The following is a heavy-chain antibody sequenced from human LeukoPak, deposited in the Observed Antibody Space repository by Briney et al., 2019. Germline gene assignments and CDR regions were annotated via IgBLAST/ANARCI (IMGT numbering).Heavy chain of an antibody. CDR3: AIMGNVEFDY. D-gene: IGHD1-1*01. J-gene: IGHJ4*02. Sequence: GGSLRLSCAASGFTFSSYSMNWVRQAPGKGLEWVSSISSSSSYIYYADSVKGRFTVSRDNAKNSLYLQMNSLRAEDTAVYYCAIMGNVEFDYWGQGTLVTVSS. CDR1: GFTFSSYS. CDR2: ISSSSSYI. V-gene: IGHV3-21*01.